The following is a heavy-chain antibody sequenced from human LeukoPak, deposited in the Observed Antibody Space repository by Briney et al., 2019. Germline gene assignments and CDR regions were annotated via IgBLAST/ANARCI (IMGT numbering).Heavy chain of an antibody. V-gene: IGHV3-48*03. J-gene: IGHJ4*02. Sequence: GGSLRLSCAASGFTFSIYEMNWVRQAPGKGLEWVSYISSSGSTIYYADSVKGRFTISRDNAGNSLYLQMNSLRAEDTAVYYCARETDSTLFDYWGQGTLVIVSS. CDR3: ARETDSTLFDY. CDR1: GFTFSIYE. D-gene: IGHD2-2*01. CDR2: ISSSGSTI.